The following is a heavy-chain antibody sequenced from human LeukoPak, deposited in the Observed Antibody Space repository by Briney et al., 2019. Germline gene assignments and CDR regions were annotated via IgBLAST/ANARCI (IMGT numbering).Heavy chain of an antibody. V-gene: IGHV3-7*01. CDR3: AREGAARNFDY. J-gene: IGHJ4*02. CDR1: GFSFSGYW. Sequence: PGGSLRLSCAASGFSFSGYWMRWVRQAPGKGLEWVANISPEGSDKYYKDSVKGRFTVSRDNAKDPLYLQMNSLRAEDTAVYFCAREGAARNFDYWGQGILVTVSS. CDR2: ISPEGSDK. D-gene: IGHD6-6*01.